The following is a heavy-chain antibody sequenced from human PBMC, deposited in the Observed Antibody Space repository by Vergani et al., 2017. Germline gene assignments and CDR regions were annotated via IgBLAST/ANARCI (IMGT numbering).Heavy chain of an antibody. D-gene: IGHD1-1*01. J-gene: IGHJ6*03. CDR3: AGAQGARTTGPIYYYYDMDV. CDR1: GFTFSDYY. CDR2: ISSSGSTI. Sequence: QVQLVESGGGLVKPGGSLRLSCAASGFTFSDYYMSWIRQAPGKGLEWVSYISSSGSTIYYADPVKGRFTITRDNVKTSLYLQMNSLRADDTAVYYCAGAQGARTTGPIYYYYDMDVWGKGTTVTVSS. V-gene: IGHV3-11*01.